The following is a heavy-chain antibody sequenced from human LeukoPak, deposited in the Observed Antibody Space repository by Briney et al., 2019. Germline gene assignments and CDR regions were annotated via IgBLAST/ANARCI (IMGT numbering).Heavy chain of an antibody. CDR2: IWYDGSNK. V-gene: IGHV3-33*01. D-gene: IGHD2-2*01. J-gene: IGHJ6*02. CDR3: ARDACSSTSCYGMDV. CDR1: GFTFSSYG. Sequence: GGSLRLSCAASGFTFSSYGMHWVRQAPGKGLEWVAVIWYDGSNKYYADSVKGRFTISRDNSKNTLYLQMNSLRAEDTAVYYCARDACSSTSCYGMDVWGRGTTVTVSS.